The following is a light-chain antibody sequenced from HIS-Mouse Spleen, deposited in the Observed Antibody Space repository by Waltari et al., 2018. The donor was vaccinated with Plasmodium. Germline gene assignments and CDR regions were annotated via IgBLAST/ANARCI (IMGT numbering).Light chain of an antibody. V-gene: IGKV1-5*03. CDR3: QQYNSYSWT. Sequence: DIQMTKSPSTLYASVGDRVTITCRASQSISSWLAWYQQKPGKAPKLLIYTASSLESGVPSRFSGSGSGTEFTLTISSLQPDDFATYYCQQYNSYSWTFGQGTKVEIK. CDR2: TAS. CDR1: QSISSW. J-gene: IGKJ1*01.